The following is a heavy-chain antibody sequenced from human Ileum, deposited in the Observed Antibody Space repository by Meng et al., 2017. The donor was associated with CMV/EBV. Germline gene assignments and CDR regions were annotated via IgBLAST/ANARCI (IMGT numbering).Heavy chain of an antibody. Sequence: CAASGFTFSSEDMHWVRQAPGKGLEWVAVISYDGSNKYYADSVKGRFTISRDNSKNTLYLQMNSLRAEDTAVYYCARGSDTVVPSDYWGQGTLVTVSS. CDR1: GFTFSSED. CDR3: ARGSDTVVPSDY. V-gene: IGHV3-30*04. J-gene: IGHJ4*02. CDR2: ISYDGSNK. D-gene: IGHD2-2*01.